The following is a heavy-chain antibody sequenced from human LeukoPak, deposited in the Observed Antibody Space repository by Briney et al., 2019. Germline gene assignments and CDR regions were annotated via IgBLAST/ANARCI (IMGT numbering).Heavy chain of an antibody. V-gene: IGHV4-59*01. CDR1: GFSISGYY. CDR2: IYYSGST. J-gene: IGHJ6*04. D-gene: IGHD2-2*01. CDR3: ARLIGYCSSTSCWDYYYYGMDV. Sequence: SETLSLTCTVSGFSISGYYWSWVRQPPGKGLEWLGYIYYSGSTNYNPSLKSRVTISVETSNNQFSLKLSSVTAADTAVYYCARLIGYCSSTSCWDYYYYGMDVWGKGTTVTVSS.